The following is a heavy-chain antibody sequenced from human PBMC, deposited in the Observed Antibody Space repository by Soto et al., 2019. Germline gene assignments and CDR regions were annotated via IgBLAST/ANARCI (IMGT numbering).Heavy chain of an antibody. D-gene: IGHD5-12*01. Sequence: PSETLSLTCTVSGGSISSHSWSWLRQPPGKGLEWIGYIYYSGSTDYNPSLKSRVTISVDTSKNQFSLKLSSVTAADTAVYYCARTALLSRGYDFEDWGQGTRVNVSS. CDR2: IYYSGST. V-gene: IGHV4-59*11. CDR3: ARTALLSRGYDFED. J-gene: IGHJ4*02. CDR1: GGSISSHS.